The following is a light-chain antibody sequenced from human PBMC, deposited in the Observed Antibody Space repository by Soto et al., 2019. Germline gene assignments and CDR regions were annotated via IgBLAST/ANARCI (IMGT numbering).Light chain of an antibody. CDR1: QSLVSSDGNTY. CDR3: MQGSHWPPWT. Sequence: DVVLTQSPLSLSVTLGQPASISCRSSQSLVSSDGNTYLTWFQQRPGQSPRRLIYKVSNRDSGVPDRFSGSGSGTDFTLRITRVEAEDVGVYYCMQGSHWPPWTFGQGTKVEIK. CDR2: KVS. V-gene: IGKV2-30*01. J-gene: IGKJ1*01.